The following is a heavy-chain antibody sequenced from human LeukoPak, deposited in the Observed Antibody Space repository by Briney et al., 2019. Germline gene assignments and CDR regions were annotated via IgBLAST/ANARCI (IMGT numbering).Heavy chain of an antibody. V-gene: IGHV4-31*03. CDR3: ARGYSGSYGRFDY. Sequence: SETLSLTCTVSGGSISSGGYFWTWIRQHPGKGLEWIGHIYYTGGTYYNPSLKSRVTISVDTSKNQFSLKLNSVTAADTAVYYCARGYSGSYGRFDYWGQGTLVTVSS. CDR1: GGSISSGGYF. CDR2: IYYTGGT. J-gene: IGHJ4*02. D-gene: IGHD1-26*01.